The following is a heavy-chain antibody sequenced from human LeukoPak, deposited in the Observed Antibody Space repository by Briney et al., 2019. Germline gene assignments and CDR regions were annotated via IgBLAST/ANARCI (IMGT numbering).Heavy chain of an antibody. Sequence: SETLSLTCTVSGGSISSYYWSWIRQPPGKGLEWIGYIYYSGSTNYNPSLKSRVTISVDTSKNQFSLKLSSVTAADTAVYYCARMWHYYDSSGYYLPGWFDPWGQGTLVTVSS. CDR1: GGSISSYY. D-gene: IGHD3-22*01. CDR3: ARMWHYYDSSGYYLPGWFDP. J-gene: IGHJ5*02. V-gene: IGHV4-59*01. CDR2: IYYSGST.